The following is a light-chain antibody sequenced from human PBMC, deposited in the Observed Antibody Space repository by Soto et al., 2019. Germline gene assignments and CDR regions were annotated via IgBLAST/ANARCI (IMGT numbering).Light chain of an antibody. Sequence: QSVLTQPASVSGSPGQSIAISCTGTGSDVGGYNYVSWYQQHPDKAPKLIIYGVSDRPSGVSNRFSGSKSGNTASLTISGLQAEDEADYYCSSSSSSSPVVFGGGTKLTVL. J-gene: IGLJ2*01. CDR3: SSSSSSSPVV. CDR1: GSDVGGYNY. CDR2: GVS. V-gene: IGLV2-14*01.